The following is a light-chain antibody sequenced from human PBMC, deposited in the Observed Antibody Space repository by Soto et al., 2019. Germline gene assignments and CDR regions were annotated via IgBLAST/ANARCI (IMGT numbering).Light chain of an antibody. V-gene: IGKV3-11*01. Sequence: EIVLTQSPATLSLSPGERATLSCRASQSVRNYLAWYQQKPGQAPRLLIYDASNRATGVPARFSGRGSGTDFTLTISSQEPEDFAIYYCQQRSNWPPFTFGPGTQVDVK. CDR1: QSVRNY. CDR3: QQRSNWPPFT. J-gene: IGKJ3*01. CDR2: DAS.